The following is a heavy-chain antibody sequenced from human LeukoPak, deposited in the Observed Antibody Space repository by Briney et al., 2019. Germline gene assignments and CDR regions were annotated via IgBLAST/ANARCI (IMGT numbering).Heavy chain of an antibody. V-gene: IGHV1-2*02. CDR2: INPNSGGT. CDR3: AREQTVRYCSGGSCYENDY. Sequence: GASVKVSCKASGYTFTGYYMHWVRQAPGQGLEWMGWINPNSGGTSYAQKFQGRVTMTRDTSISTAYMELSRLRSDDTAVYYCAREQTVRYCSGGSCYENDYWGQGTLVTVSS. D-gene: IGHD2-15*01. J-gene: IGHJ4*02. CDR1: GYTFTGYY.